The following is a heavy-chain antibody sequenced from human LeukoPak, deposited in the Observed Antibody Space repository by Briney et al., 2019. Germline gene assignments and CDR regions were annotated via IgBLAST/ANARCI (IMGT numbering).Heavy chain of an antibody. CDR3: ARAVSNLDYGEPHMLFDP. CDR2: INHSGST. CDR1: GGSFSGYY. Sequence: SETLSLTCAVYGGSFSGYYWGWIRQPPGKGLEWIGEINHSGSTNYNPSLKSRVTISVDTSKNQFSLKLSSVTAADTAVYYCARAVSNLDYGEPHMLFDPWGQGTLVTVSS. D-gene: IGHD4-17*01. V-gene: IGHV4-34*01. J-gene: IGHJ5*02.